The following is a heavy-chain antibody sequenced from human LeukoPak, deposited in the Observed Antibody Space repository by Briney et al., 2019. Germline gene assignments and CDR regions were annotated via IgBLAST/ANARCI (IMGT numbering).Heavy chain of an antibody. D-gene: IGHD3-22*01. CDR2: INPSGGST. V-gene: IGHV1-46*01. CDR3: ARVGSGYYDSSGYNRFDY. CDR1: GYTFTSYY. J-gene: IGHJ4*02. Sequence: ASVKVSCKASGYTFTSYYMHWVRQAPGQGLERMGIINPSGGSTSYAQKFQGRVTMTRDTSTSTVYMELSGLRSEDTAVYYCARVGSGYYDSSGYNRFDYWGQGTLVTVSS.